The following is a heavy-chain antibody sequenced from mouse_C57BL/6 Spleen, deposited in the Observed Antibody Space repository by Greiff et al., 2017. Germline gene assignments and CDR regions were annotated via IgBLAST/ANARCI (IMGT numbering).Heavy chain of an antibody. J-gene: IGHJ4*01. CDR2: IYPGSGST. D-gene: IGHD3-2*02. CDR3: AEAQMDY. V-gene: IGHV1-55*01. Sequence: QVQLQQPGAELVKPGASVKMSCKASGYTFTSYWITWVKQSPGQGLEWIGDIYPGSGSTNYNEKFKSKATLTVDKSSSTAYMQLSSLTSEDSAVYYCAEAQMDYWGQGTSVTVSS. CDR1: GYTFTSYW.